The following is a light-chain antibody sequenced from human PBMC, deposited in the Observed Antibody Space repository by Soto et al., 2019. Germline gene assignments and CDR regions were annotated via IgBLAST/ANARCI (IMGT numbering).Light chain of an antibody. J-gene: IGKJ1*01. CDR1: QSVSSD. V-gene: IGKV3-15*01. Sequence: EIVMTQSPATLSVSPGERATLSCRASQSVSSDLAWYHQKPGQAPRLLIYSASTRAPGIPARFSGSGSGTEFTLPINRQQSEAFSVYYFQQYNNWPRTFGQGTKVEIK. CDR2: SAS. CDR3: QQYNNWPRT.